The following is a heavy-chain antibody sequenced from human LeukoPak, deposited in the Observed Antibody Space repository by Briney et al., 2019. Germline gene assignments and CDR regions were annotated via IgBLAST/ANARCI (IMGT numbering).Heavy chain of an antibody. CDR2: ISVSGVNT. J-gene: IGHJ4*02. CDR1: GFTFSSYG. Sequence: PGGSLRLSCAASGFTFSSYGMSWVRQAPGKGLEWVSAISVSGVNTYYADSVKGRFTISRDNSKNTLYLQMNSLRAEDTAVYYCAKRGYDSNGYYCQYWGQGTLVTVSS. V-gene: IGHV3-23*01. D-gene: IGHD3-22*01. CDR3: AKRGYDSNGYYCQY.